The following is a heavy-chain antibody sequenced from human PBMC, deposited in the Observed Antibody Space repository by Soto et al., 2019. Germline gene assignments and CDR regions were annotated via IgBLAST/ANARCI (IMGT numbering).Heavy chain of an antibody. CDR2: FGVSGGNT. D-gene: IGHD2-15*01. J-gene: IGHJ4*02. CDR1: GFTFSIYD. CDR3: AKEPTPFEGFCGGGSCPLHV. V-gene: IGHV3-23*01. Sequence: LLESGGALVQPGGSLRLSGAAYGFTFSIYDMSGVGQAPGKGLKGCSLFGVSGGNTYYADSVKGRFTFSRDDSKNTLFLLMNSLGAEDTAIYYCAKEPTPFEGFCGGGSCPLHVWGQGTLVTVSS.